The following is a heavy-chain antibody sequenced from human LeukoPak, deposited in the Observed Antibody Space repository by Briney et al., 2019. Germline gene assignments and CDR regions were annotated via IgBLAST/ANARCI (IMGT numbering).Heavy chain of an antibody. Sequence: SETLSLTCTVSGGSISSYYWSWIRQPAGKGLEWIGRIYSSGSTNYNPSLKSRVTMSVDTSKNQFSLKLTSVTAADTAVYFCARGNVRRTYYDYVWGKLDYWGQGTLVTVSS. CDR2: IYSSGST. D-gene: IGHD3-16*01. CDR3: ARGNVRRTYYDYVWGKLDY. V-gene: IGHV4-4*07. J-gene: IGHJ4*02. CDR1: GGSISSYY.